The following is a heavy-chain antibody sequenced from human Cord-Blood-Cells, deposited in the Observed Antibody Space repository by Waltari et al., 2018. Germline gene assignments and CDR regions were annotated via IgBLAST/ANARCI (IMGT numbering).Heavy chain of an antibody. J-gene: IGHJ4*02. Sequence: QVQLVQSGAEVKKPGASVKVSCKASGYTFTGYYMHWVGQAPGQGLEWMGWINPNSGGTNYAQKFQGRVTMTRDTSISTAYMELSRLRSDDTAVYYCAREGGRITMVRGVIIHYWGQGTLVTVSS. V-gene: IGHV1-2*02. CDR1: GYTFTGYY. CDR2: INPNSGGT. D-gene: IGHD3-10*01. CDR3: AREGGRITMVRGVIIHY.